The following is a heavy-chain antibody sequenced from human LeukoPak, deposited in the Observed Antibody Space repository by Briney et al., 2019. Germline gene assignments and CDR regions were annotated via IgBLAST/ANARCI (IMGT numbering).Heavy chain of an antibody. CDR2: IKSDGSEK. V-gene: IGHV3-7*01. CDR1: GFTFSNYW. Sequence: PGGSLRLSCAASGFTFSNYWMSWVRQAPGKGLEWVANIKSDGSEKYYVDSVKGRFTISRDNAKNSLYLQMDSLRAEDTAVYYCASDYSYGPLDYWGQGTLVTVSS. J-gene: IGHJ4*02. D-gene: IGHD5-18*01. CDR3: ASDYSYGPLDY.